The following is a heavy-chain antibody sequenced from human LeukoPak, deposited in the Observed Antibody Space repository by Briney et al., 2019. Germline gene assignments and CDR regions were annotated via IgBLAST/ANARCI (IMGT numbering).Heavy chain of an antibody. CDR3: ARDQTYYYDSSGYYHFDY. CDR1: GYTFTSYY. Sequence: ASVKVSCKASGYTFTSYYMHWVRQAPGQGLEWMGIINPSGGSTSYAQKFQGRVTTTRDTSTSTVYMELSSLRSEDTAVYYCARDQTYYYDSSGYYHFDYWGQGTLVTVSS. J-gene: IGHJ4*02. V-gene: IGHV1-46*01. D-gene: IGHD3-22*01. CDR2: INPSGGST.